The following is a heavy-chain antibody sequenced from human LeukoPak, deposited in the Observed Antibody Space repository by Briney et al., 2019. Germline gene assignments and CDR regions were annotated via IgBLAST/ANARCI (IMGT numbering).Heavy chain of an antibody. V-gene: IGHV1-2*02. CDR2: INPNSGGT. J-gene: IGHJ5*02. D-gene: IGHD3-10*01. Sequence: ASVKVSCKASGYTFTGYYMHWVRQAPGQGLEWMGWINPNSGGTNYAQKFQGRVTMTRDTSVSTAYMELSRLRSDDTAVYYCARDPAIFTMVRGLINNWFDPWGQGTLVTVSS. CDR1: GYTFTGYY. CDR3: ARDPAIFTMVRGLINNWFDP.